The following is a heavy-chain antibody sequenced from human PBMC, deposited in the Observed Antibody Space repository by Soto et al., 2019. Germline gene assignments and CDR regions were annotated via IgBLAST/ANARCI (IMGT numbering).Heavy chain of an antibody. CDR2: IYWNGDK. J-gene: IGHJ3*02. Sequence: QITLKESGPTQVKPTQTLTLTCTASGLSFGTSGVGVGWIRQPPGEALEWLALIYWNGDKRYSPSMKSSLTITKDTSKNQVVLTMTNVDPVDTATYYGASMTTVATAAFDIWGQGTMVTVSS. CDR1: GLSFGTSGVG. V-gene: IGHV2-5*01. D-gene: IGHD4-17*01. CDR3: ASMTTVATAAFDI.